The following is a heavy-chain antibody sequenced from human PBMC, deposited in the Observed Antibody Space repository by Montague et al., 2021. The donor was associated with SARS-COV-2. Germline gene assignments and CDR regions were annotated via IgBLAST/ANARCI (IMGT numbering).Heavy chain of an antibody. CDR3: AREGYCSGGTCYSSGPNWFDP. CDR1: GASFSNYY. J-gene: IGHJ5*02. D-gene: IGHD2-15*01. Sequence: TLSLTCTVSGASFSNYYWSWLRQPPGKGLEWIGYIYYTGTTNYNPSLKSRVTISVDTSKTQFSLKLTSVTAADTAVYYCAREGYCSGGTCYSSGPNWFDPWGQGTLVTVSS. CDR2: IYYTGTT. V-gene: IGHV4-59*01.